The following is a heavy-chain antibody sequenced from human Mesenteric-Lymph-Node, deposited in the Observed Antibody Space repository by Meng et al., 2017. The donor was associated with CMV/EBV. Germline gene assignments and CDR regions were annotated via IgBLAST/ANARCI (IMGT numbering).Heavy chain of an antibody. CDR1: TVASCY. Sequence: TVASCYVRWVRQAPGRGLRWLGRINPTSSGADYAQNFQGRVTMTRDTSINTAYMELSSLRSDDTAVYSCARGPYYYGSGTSYYLADYWGQGTLVTVSS. CDR3: ARGPYYYGSGTSYYLADY. D-gene: IGHD3-10*01. V-gene: IGHV1-2*06. J-gene: IGHJ4*02. CDR2: INPTSSGA.